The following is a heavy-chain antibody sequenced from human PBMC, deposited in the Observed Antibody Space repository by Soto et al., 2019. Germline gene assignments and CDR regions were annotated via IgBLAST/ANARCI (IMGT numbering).Heavy chain of an antibody. CDR3: AREKGGIVVVPAAIGGYNWFDP. Sequence: QVQLVQSGAEVKKPGSSVKVSCKASGGTFSSYAISWVRQAPGQGLEWMGGLIPIFGTANYAQKFQGRVTITADESTSTAYMELSSLRSEDTAVYYCAREKGGIVVVPAAIGGYNWFDPWGQGTLVTVSS. V-gene: IGHV1-69*01. D-gene: IGHD2-2*01. J-gene: IGHJ5*02. CDR1: GGTFSSYA. CDR2: LIPIFGTA.